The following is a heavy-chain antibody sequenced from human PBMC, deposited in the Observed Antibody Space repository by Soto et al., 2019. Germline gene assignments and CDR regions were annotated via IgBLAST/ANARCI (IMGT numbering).Heavy chain of an antibody. D-gene: IGHD3-9*01. CDR1: GFTFKDYA. CDR3: AKGDFDILTGLDY. V-gene: IGHV3-9*01. J-gene: IGHJ4*02. Sequence: VQVVESGGGLVQPGRSLRLSCAGSGFTFKDYAMHWVRQASGKGLEWVAGISWNSVSIGYADSVKGRFTISRDDAKNSLYLQMNSLRTEDTALHYCAKGDFDILTGLDYWGRGTLVTVSS. CDR2: ISWNSVSI.